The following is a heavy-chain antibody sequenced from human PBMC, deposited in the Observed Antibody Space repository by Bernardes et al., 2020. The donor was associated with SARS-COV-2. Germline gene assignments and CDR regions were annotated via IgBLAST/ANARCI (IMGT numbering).Heavy chain of an antibody. V-gene: IGHV1-18*01. D-gene: IGHD3-3*01. Sequence: ASVKVSCMTSDYTFTSYGISWVRQAPGQGLEWMGWISAYSGNTNYAQKFQGRVTMTTDTSTRTAYMELRGLRSDDTAVYYCARGARSLEWLLYLDYWGQGTLVTVSS. CDR3: ARGARSLEWLLYLDY. J-gene: IGHJ4*02. CDR2: ISAYSGNT. CDR1: DYTFTSYG.